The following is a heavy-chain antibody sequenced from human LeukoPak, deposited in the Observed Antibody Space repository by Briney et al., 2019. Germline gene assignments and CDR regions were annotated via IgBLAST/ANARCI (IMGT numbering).Heavy chain of an antibody. V-gene: IGHV4-59*01. D-gene: IGHD5-24*01. CDR1: DDSITMYY. CDR2: VDHTGST. Sequence: SETLSLTCTVSDDSITMYYWTWIRQPPGKGLEWIGYVDHTGSTKFNPSLNGRVSISRDTSNNFFSLRLRSVTAADTAVYYCARGREMATILDYWGQGTLVTVSS. J-gene: IGHJ4*02. CDR3: ARGREMATILDY.